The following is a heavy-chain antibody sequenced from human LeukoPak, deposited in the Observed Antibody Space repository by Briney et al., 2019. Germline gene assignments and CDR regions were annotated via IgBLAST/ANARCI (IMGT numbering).Heavy chain of an antibody. CDR3: ASGSIVAGDY. Sequence: SETLSLTCTVSGGSISSGGYYWSWIRQHPGKGLEWIGYIYYSGSTYYNPSLESRVTISVDTSKNQFSLKLSSVTAADTAVYYCASGSIVAGDYWGQGTLVTVSS. CDR1: GGSISSGGYY. D-gene: IGHD5-12*01. V-gene: IGHV4-31*03. CDR2: IYYSGST. J-gene: IGHJ4*02.